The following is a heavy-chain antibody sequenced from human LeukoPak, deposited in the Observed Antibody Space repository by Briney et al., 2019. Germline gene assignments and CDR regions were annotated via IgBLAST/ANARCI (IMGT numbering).Heavy chain of an antibody. CDR3: AKAVWSGYPFLGAYMDV. J-gene: IGHJ6*03. Sequence: PGGSLRLSCAASGFTFSSYAMSWVRQAPGKGLEWVSAISGSGGSTYYADPVKGRFTISRDNSKNTLYLQMNSLRAEDTAVYYCAKAVWSGYPFLGAYMDVWGKGTTVTVSS. CDR1: GFTFSSYA. CDR2: ISGSGGST. V-gene: IGHV3-23*01. D-gene: IGHD3-3*01.